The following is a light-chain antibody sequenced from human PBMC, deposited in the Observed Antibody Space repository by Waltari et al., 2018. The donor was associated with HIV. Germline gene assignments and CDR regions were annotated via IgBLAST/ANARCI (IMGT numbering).Light chain of an antibody. CDR3: ASWDDSLGGYWI. V-gene: IGLV1-47*01. CDR2: MND. CDR1: TSNIGSNS. J-gene: IGLJ2*01. Sequence: QSVVTQPPSASGTLGQRVTISCSGGTSNIGSNSVYWYQHLPGTSPKLLIYMNDQRPSGVPDRISGSKSGTSASLAISGLRSEDEADYYCASWDDSLGGYWIFGGGTNLTVL.